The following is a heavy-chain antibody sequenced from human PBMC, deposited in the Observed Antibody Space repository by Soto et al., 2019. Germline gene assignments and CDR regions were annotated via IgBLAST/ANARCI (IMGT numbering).Heavy chain of an antibody. CDR1: GGSISSYY. D-gene: IGHD2-21*02. CDR2: IYYSGST. J-gene: IGHJ6*03. CDR3: ARETGSRLNMDV. Sequence: SETLSLTCTVSGGSISSYYLSWIRQPPGKGLEWIGYIYYSGSTNYNPSLKSRVTISVDTSKNQFSLKLSSVTAADTAVYYCARETGSRLNMDVWGKGTTVTVSS. V-gene: IGHV4-59*01.